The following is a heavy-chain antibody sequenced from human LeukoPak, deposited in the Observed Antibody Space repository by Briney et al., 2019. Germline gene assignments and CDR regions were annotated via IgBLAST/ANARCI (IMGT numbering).Heavy chain of an antibody. CDR3: ARVTGTNPYYYYMDV. CDR2: ISRNGGST. Sequence: QSGGSLRLSCAASGFTFSSYAMHWVRQAPGKGLEYVSAISRNGGSTYYANSVKGRFTISRDNSKNTLYLQMGSLRAEDMAVYYCARVTGTNPYYYYMDVWGKGTTVTVSS. CDR1: GFTFSSYA. V-gene: IGHV3-64*01. J-gene: IGHJ6*03. D-gene: IGHD1-7*01.